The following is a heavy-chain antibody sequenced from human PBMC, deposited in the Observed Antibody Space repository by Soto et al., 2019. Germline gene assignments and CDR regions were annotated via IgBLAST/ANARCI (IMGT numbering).Heavy chain of an antibody. J-gene: IGHJ5*02. CDR3: ARDQGLVAARTPANWLDP. CDR2: ITPIFGTR. V-gene: IGHV1-69*12. D-gene: IGHD6-13*01. Sequence: QVQLVQSGTEVKKPGSSVKVSCEASGGTFINYAFTWVRQAPGQGLEWMGGITPIFGTRNYAQKFQGRVTMTADXXTXTXXMEVSSLKSEDTAVYYCARDQGLVAARTPANWLDPWGQGTLVTVSS. CDR1: GGTFINYA.